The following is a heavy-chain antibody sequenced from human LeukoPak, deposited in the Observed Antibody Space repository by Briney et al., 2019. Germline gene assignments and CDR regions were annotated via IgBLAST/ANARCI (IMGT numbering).Heavy chain of an antibody. D-gene: IGHD3-22*01. CDR3: TRTYYYDSSGYFFDY. V-gene: IGHV3-49*04. CDR2: IRSKAYGGTT. Sequence: PGGSLRLSCTASGFTFGDYGMSWVRQAPGKGLEWVGFIRSKAYGGTTEYAASVKGRFTISRDDSKSIAYLQMNSLKTEDTAVYYCTRTYYYDSSGYFFDYWGQGTLVTVSS. CDR1: GFTFGDYG. J-gene: IGHJ4*02.